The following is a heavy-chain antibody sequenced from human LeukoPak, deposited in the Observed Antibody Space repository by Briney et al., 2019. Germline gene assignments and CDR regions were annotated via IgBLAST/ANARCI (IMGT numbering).Heavy chain of an antibody. CDR2: SGSGDTT. D-gene: IGHD1-26*01. J-gene: IGHJ4*02. CDR3: VKDRVGTWEPIDY. Sequence: GGSLRLSCAASGFTFSSCVMSWVRQAPWKGLEWVSASGSGDTTYYAESVRGRFTISRDTSKNTLYLQMNSLRVEDTAVYYCVKDRVGTWEPIDYWGQGTLVTVSS. V-gene: IGHV3-23*01. CDR1: GFTFSSCV.